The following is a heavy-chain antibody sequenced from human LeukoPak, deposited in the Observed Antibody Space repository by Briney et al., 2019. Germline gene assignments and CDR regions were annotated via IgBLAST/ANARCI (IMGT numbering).Heavy chain of an antibody. CDR2: MNPNSGNT. D-gene: IGHD2-2*01. V-gene: IGHV1-8*01. Sequence: ASVKVSCKASGYTFTSYDINWVRQATGQGLEWMGWMNPNSGNTGYAQKFQGRVTMTRNTSISTAYMELSSLGSEDTAVYYCASRYCSSTSCYRRYWYFDLWGRGTLVTVSS. J-gene: IGHJ2*01. CDR3: ASRYCSSTSCYRRYWYFDL. CDR1: GYTFTSYD.